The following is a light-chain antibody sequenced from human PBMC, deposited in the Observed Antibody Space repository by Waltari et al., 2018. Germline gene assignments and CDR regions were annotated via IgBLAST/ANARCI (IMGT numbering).Light chain of an antibody. CDR3: QQYDNLPFT. Sequence: DIQMTQSPSSLSASVGARVTITCQASQVISNYLNWYQQKPRKAPKLLIYDASNLETGVPSKFSGSGSRTDFTFTISSLQPENIATYYCQQYDNLPFTFGPGTKVDIK. J-gene: IGKJ3*01. CDR2: DAS. CDR1: QVISNY. V-gene: IGKV1-33*01.